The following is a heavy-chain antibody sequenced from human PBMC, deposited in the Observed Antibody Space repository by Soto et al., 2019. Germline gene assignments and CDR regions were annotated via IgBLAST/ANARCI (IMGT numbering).Heavy chain of an antibody. J-gene: IGHJ6*04. CDR3: ARQIFVAVENYYYYYGMDV. CDR2: INPNSGGT. V-gene: IGHV1-2*04. CDR1: GYTFTGYY. Sequence: ASVKVSCKASGYTFTGYYMHWVRQAPGQGLERMGWINPNSGGTNYAQKFQGWFTMTRDTSISTAYLQRSSLKASDTAMYYCARQIFVAVENYYYYYGMDVRGKGTTVTVSS. D-gene: IGHD2-15*01.